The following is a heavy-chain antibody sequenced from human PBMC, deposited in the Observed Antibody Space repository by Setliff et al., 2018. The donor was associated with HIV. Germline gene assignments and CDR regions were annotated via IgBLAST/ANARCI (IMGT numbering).Heavy chain of an antibody. Sequence: ASVKVSCKASGHTFSNSDIHWVRRDTGQGLEWMGWMNPNTGVAGYALKFQGRVTMTRDTSISSAYMGLSTLQSEDTAVYWFGSGKGVGGVIITGGLDVWGKGTTVTVSS. CDR3: GSGKGVGGVIITGGLDV. CDR1: GHTFSNSD. CDR2: MNPNTGVA. V-gene: IGHV1-8*01. J-gene: IGHJ6*04. D-gene: IGHD3-10*01.